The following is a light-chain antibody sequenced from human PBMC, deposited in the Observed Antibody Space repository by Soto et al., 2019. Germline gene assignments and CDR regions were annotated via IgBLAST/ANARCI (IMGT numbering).Light chain of an antibody. V-gene: IGLV2-8*01. Sequence: QSVLTQPPSASGSPGQSVTISCTGTSSDVGGYNYVSWYQQHPGKAPKLMIYEVSERPSGVPDRFSGSKSGNTASLTVSGLQAEDEADYYCSSYAGSTPYVFGTGTKLTVL. J-gene: IGLJ1*01. CDR1: SSDVGGYNY. CDR3: SSYAGSTPYV. CDR2: EVS.